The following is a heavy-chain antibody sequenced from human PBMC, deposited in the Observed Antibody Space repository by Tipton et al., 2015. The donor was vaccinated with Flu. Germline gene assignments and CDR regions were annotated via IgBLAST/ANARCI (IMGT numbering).Heavy chain of an antibody. CDR1: GYTFTSYD. CDR2: MNPNSGNT. J-gene: IGHJ3*02. Sequence: QSGPEVKKPGASVKVSCKASGYTFTSYDINWVRQATGQGLEWMGWMNPNSGNTGYAQKFQGRVTMTRNTSISTAYMELSSLRSEDTAVYYCARGPRYCSSTSCYGFAFDIWGQGTMVTVSS. D-gene: IGHD2-2*01. V-gene: IGHV1-8*01. CDR3: ARGPRYCSSTSCYGFAFDI.